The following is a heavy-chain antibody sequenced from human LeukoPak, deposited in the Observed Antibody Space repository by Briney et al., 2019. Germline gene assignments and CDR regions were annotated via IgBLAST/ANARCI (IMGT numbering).Heavy chain of an antibody. V-gene: IGHV3-21*01. CDR1: GFTFSSYN. D-gene: IGHD6-19*01. J-gene: IGHJ4*02. Sequence: PGGSLRLSCAASGFTFSSYNMNWVRQAPGKGLEWVSSISSSSSYIYYADSVKGRFTISRDNAKNSLYLQMNSLRAEDTAVYYCASPGVGSGWAFDYWGQGTLVTVSS. CDR2: ISSSSSYI. CDR3: ASPGVGSGWAFDY.